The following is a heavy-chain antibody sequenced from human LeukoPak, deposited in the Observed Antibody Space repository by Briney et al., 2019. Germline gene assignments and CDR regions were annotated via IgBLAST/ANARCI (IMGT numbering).Heavy chain of an antibody. CDR1: GGSISSSSYY. CDR3: ARAGSSWSGYLEAFDI. CDR2: IYTSGST. Sequence: SETLSLTCTVSGGSISSSSYYWSWIRQPAGKGLEWIGRIYTSGSTNYNPSLKSRVTISVDTSKNQFSLKLSSVTAADTAVYYCARAGSSWSGYLEAFDIWGQGTMVSVSS. J-gene: IGHJ3*02. D-gene: IGHD3-3*01. V-gene: IGHV4-61*02.